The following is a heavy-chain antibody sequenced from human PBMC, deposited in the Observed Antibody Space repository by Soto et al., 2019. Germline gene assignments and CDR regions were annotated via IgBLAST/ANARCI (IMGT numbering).Heavy chain of an antibody. CDR3: ARHSGSYYYGSGSPNFDY. D-gene: IGHD3-10*01. Sequence: SETLSLTCTVSGGSISSYYWSWIRQPPGKGLEWIGYIYYSGSTNYNPSLKSRVTISVDTSKNQFSLKLSSVTAADTAVYYCARHSGSYYYGSGSPNFDYWGQGTLVTVSS. V-gene: IGHV4-59*08. CDR1: GGSISSYY. J-gene: IGHJ4*02. CDR2: IYYSGST.